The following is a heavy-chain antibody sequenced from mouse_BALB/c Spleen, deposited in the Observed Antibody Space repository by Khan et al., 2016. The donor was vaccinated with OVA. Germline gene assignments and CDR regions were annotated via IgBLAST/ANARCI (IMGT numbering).Heavy chain of an antibody. D-gene: IGHD1-1*01. CDR1: GFTFSTYG. CDR3: ARLAYYYDSEGFAY. CDR2: VTTGGHYT. V-gene: IGHV5-6*01. J-gene: IGHJ3*01. Sequence: EVQLVETGGDIVKPGGSLKLSCAASGFTFSTYGMSWVRPTPDKSLEWVATVTTGGHYTYYTDTVKGRFTISRDNAKNTLYLQMSSLRSEDTAMFYCARLAYYYDSEGFAYWGQGTLVTVSA.